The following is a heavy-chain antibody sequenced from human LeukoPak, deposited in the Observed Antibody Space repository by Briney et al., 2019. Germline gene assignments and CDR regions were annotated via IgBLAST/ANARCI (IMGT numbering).Heavy chain of an antibody. CDR3: ARDLLGGSGWSPFDY. CDR1: GGTFSSYA. D-gene: IGHD6-19*01. CDR2: IIPIFGTA. J-gene: IGHJ4*02. V-gene: IGHV1-69*01. Sequence: ASVKVSCKASGGTFSSYAISWVRQAPGQGLEWMGGIIPIFGTANYAQKFQGRVTITADESTSTAYMELSSLRSEDTAVYYCARDLLGGSGWSPFDYWGQGTLVTVSS.